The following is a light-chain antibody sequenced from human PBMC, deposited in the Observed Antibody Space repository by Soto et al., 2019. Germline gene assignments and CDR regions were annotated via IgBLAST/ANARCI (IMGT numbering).Light chain of an antibody. V-gene: IGKV1-5*03. J-gene: IGKJ1*01. CDR1: QSINIW. CDR3: QQYNDYWT. CDR2: KAS. Sequence: MQMTQSPSTLSASVGDRVNITCRASQSINIWLAWYQQKPGRAPKLLIYKASTLESGVPLRFSGSGSGTEFTLTISSLQPDDFATYYCQQYNDYWTFGQGTKVDIK.